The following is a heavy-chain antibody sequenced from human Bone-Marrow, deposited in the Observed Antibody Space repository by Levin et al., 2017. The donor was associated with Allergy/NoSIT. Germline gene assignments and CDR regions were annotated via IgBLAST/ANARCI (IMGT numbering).Heavy chain of an antibody. D-gene: IGHD1-14*01. CDR1: GFTFSSYA. J-gene: IGHJ4*02. V-gene: IGHV3-23*01. Sequence: GESLKISCAASGFTFSSYAMSWVRQAPGKGLEWDSTISGSSGSTYYADSVKGRFTISRDNSKNTLYLQMNSLRAEDTAVCYCAKGQFARTTPRSLDFWGQGTLVTVSS. CDR2: ISGSSGST. CDR3: AKGQFARTTPRSLDF.